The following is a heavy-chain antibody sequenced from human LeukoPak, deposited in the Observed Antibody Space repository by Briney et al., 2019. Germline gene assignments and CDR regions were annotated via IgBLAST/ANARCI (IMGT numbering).Heavy chain of an antibody. D-gene: IGHD6-13*01. J-gene: IGHJ4*02. Sequence: GGSLRLSCAASQFTFSTYSMNWVRQAPGKGLEWVSYISSSSNTIYYADSVKGRFTISRDNAKNSLYLQMNSLRAEDTAVYYCARVGTAEGTLEDYWGQGTLVTVSS. CDR3: ARVGTAEGTLEDY. V-gene: IGHV3-48*01. CDR2: ISSSSNTI. CDR1: QFTFSTYS.